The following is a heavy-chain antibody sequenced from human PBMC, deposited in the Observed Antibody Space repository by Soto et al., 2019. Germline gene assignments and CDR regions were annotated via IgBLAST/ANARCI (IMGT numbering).Heavy chain of an antibody. Sequence: QVQLVQSGAEVKKPGASVKVSCKASGYTFPSYDITWVRQATGQGLEWMGWITPNRGNTGSAQKLQGRVTMTRNTSISTADMELSSLRSEDTAVYYCARVAGDILTGYINYYYYYGMDVWGQGTTVTVSS. V-gene: IGHV1-8*01. D-gene: IGHD3-9*01. CDR2: ITPNRGNT. J-gene: IGHJ6*02. CDR3: ARVAGDILTGYINYYYYYGMDV. CDR1: GYTFPSYD.